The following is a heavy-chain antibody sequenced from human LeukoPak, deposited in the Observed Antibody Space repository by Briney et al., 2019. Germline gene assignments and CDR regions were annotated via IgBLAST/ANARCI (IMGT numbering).Heavy chain of an antibody. Sequence: GSLRLSCAASGFTFSNYWMTWVRQAPGKGLEWVANIKHDGSEDYYLDSVKGRFTISRDNAKSSMWLQMNSLRAEDTALYYCARDRGYSYGYTFDYWGQGTLVTVSS. CDR1: GFTFSNYW. CDR3: ARDRGYSYGYTFDY. D-gene: IGHD5-18*01. CDR2: IKHDGSED. V-gene: IGHV3-7*03. J-gene: IGHJ4*02.